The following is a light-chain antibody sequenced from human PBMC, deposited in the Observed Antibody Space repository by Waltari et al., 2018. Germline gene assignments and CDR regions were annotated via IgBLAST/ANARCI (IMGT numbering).Light chain of an antibody. Sequence: QSALTQPASVSGSPGQSITISCTGTSSDVGRYDLVSWYQQHPGKAPKLMIYDVTKRPSGVSSRFSASKSGNTASLTISGLQSEDEADYLCSSYRNSTTPIPVFGGGTKLTVL. CDR2: DVT. CDR1: SSDVGRYDL. J-gene: IGLJ2*01. CDR3: SSYRNSTTPIPV. V-gene: IGLV2-14*02.